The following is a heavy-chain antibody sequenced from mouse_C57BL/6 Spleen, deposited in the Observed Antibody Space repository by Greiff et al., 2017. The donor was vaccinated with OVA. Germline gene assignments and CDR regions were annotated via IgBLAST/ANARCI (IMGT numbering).Heavy chain of an antibody. CDR3: AREGASYYGSSWFAY. CDR2: IDPSDSYT. V-gene: IGHV1-59*01. D-gene: IGHD1-1*01. J-gene: IGHJ3*01. CDR1: GYTFTSYW. Sequence: QVHVKQPGAELVRPGTSVKLSCKASGYTFTSYWMHWVKQRPGQGLEWIGVIDPSDSYTNYNQKFKGKATLTVDTSSSTAYMQLSSLTSEDSAVYYCAREGASYYGSSWFAYWGQGTLVTVSA.